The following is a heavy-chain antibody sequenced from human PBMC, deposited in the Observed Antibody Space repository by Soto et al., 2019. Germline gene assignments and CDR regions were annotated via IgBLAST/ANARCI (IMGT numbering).Heavy chain of an antibody. CDR3: ARVRRGIIMASNYYKGMDV. CDR1: VVSFRGYW. V-gene: IGHV4-34*01. J-gene: IGHJ6*01. CDR2: INQSGDT. Sequence: PSETLSLTCAFYVVSFRGYWWSCIRQPPGKWLEWIAEINQSGDTNYNPSLESRIIMSVDTSKNQFSLNLRPVTAADTAVYYCARVRRGIIMASNYYKGMDVWGRGTTVTVSS. D-gene: IGHD3-10*01.